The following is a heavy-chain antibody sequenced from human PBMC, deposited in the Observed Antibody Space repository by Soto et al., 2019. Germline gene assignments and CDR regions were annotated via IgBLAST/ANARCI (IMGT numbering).Heavy chain of an antibody. CDR2: IYHTGST. CDR1: GDPVSSGSYY. Sequence: QVQLQESGPGLVQPSQTLSLTCSVSGDPVSSGSYYWTWVRQHPVKGLEWIGYIYHTGSTYYNPSLPSRIIMSIDTSKNQFSLHLYTVTAADTAVYFCAAKLGTTHYFDFWGQGSLVAVSS. J-gene: IGHJ4*02. D-gene: IGHD7-27*01. CDR3: AAKLGTTHYFDF. V-gene: IGHV4-31*03.